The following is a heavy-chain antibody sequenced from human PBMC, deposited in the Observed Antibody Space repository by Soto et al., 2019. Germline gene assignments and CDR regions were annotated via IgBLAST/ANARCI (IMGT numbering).Heavy chain of an antibody. CDR2: TYYRSKWYN. Sequence: PSQTLSLTCAISGDSVSSSSAAWNWIRQSPSRGLEWLGRTYYRSKWYNDYAVSVKSRITINPDTSKNQFSLQLNSVTPEDTAVYYCARGWYYDSSGYADYYYYYGMDGWGQGTTVTVSS. CDR3: ARGWYYDSSGYADYYYYYGMDG. V-gene: IGHV6-1*01. J-gene: IGHJ6*02. CDR1: GDSVSSSSAA. D-gene: IGHD3-22*01.